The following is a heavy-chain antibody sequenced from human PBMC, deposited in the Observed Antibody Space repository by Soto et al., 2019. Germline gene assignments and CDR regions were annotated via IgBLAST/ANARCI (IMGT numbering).Heavy chain of an antibody. D-gene: IGHD3-10*01. CDR2: IYYSGST. CDR1: GGSISSGGYY. V-gene: IGHV4-31*03. CDR3: AREGTGAFDP. Sequence: QVQLQESGPGLVKHSQTLSLTCTVSGGSISSGGYYWSWIRQHPVKGLEWIGNIYYSGSTYYNPSLKSRVFISVDTSKNQFSLKLSSLTAADTAVYYCAREGTGAFDPWGQGTLVTVSS. J-gene: IGHJ5*02.